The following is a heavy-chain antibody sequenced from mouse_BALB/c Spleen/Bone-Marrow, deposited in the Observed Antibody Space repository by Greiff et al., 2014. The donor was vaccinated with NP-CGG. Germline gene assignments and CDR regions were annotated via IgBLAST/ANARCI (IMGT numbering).Heavy chain of an antibody. CDR1: GYTFTSYW. CDR2: IDPSDSYT. V-gene: IGHV1S127*01. Sequence: QVQLQQSGAELVKPGASVKMSCKASGYTFTSYWMHWVKQRPGQGLEWIGVIDPSDSYTSYNQKFKGKATLAVDTSSSTAYIQLSSLTSEDSAVYYCTRGEAQAMDYWGQGTSVTVSS. J-gene: IGHJ4*01. D-gene: IGHD3-1*01. CDR3: TRGEAQAMDY.